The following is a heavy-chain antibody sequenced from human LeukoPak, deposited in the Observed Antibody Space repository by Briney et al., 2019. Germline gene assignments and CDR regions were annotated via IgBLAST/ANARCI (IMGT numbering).Heavy chain of an antibody. J-gene: IGHJ4*02. D-gene: IGHD3-22*01. CDR3: ARHRSRDSMIVRDFFDY. CDR2: MYASGTT. V-gene: IGHV4-4*07. Sequence: TSETLSLTCTVPGGSISGYYWNWLRPPAGKGLEWIGRMYASGTTYYNPSLKSRVTMSVDTSKNQFSLKLSSVTAADTAVYYCARHRSRDSMIVRDFFDYWGQGTLVTVSS. CDR1: GGSISGYY.